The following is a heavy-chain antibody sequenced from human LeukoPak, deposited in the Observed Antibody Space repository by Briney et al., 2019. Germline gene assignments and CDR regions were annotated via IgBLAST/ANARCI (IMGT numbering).Heavy chain of an antibody. CDR3: ARETQQHYSVGGMDV. D-gene: IGHD3-10*01. V-gene: IGHV3-74*01. J-gene: IGHJ6*02. Sequence: GGSLRLSCAASGFIFSNYWIHWVRQAPGEGLVWVSRIRSDGGVATYADSVEGRFTISRDNAKNTLFLQMNSLRAEDTAVYYCARETQQHYSVGGMDVWGQGTTVTVSS. CDR2: IRSDGGVA. CDR1: GFIFSNYW.